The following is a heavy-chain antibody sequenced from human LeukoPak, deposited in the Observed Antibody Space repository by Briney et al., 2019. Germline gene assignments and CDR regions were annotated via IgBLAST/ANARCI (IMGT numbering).Heavy chain of an antibody. CDR3: ARLPSSSWRYYFDY. CDR1: GYTFTSYG. Sequence: ASVKVSCKASGYTFTSYGISWVRQAPGQGLEWMGWISAYNGNTDYAQKLQGRVTMTTDTSTSTAYMELRSLRSDDTAVYYCARLPSSSWRYYFDYWGQGTLVTVSS. D-gene: IGHD6-13*01. V-gene: IGHV1-18*01. J-gene: IGHJ4*02. CDR2: ISAYNGNT.